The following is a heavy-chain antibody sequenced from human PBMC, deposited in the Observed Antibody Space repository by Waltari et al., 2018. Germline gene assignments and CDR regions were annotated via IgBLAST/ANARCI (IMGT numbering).Heavy chain of an antibody. CDR1: GYTFTGYY. V-gene: IGHV1-2*02. J-gene: IGHJ5*02. CDR3: ARDTDDSSGYYYSNWFDP. CDR2: INPNSGGT. D-gene: IGHD3-22*01. Sequence: QVQLVQSGAEVKKPGASVKVSCKASGYTFTGYYMPWVRPAPGQGLEWMGWINPNSGGTNYAQKCQGRVTMTRDTSISTAYMELSRLRSDDTAVYYCARDTDDSSGYYYSNWFDPWGQGTLVTVSS.